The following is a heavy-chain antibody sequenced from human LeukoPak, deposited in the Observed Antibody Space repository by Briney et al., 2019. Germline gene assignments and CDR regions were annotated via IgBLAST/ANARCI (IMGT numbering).Heavy chain of an antibody. J-gene: IGHJ5*02. Sequence: GASVKVFCKASGYTFTSYDINWVRQATGQGLEWMGWMNPNSGNTGYAQKFQGRVTMTRNTSISTAYMELSSLRSEDTAVYYCARGTFDIVVVPARFDPWGQGTLVTVSS. V-gene: IGHV1-8*01. D-gene: IGHD2-2*01. CDR1: GYTFTSYD. CDR3: ARGTFDIVVVPARFDP. CDR2: MNPNSGNT.